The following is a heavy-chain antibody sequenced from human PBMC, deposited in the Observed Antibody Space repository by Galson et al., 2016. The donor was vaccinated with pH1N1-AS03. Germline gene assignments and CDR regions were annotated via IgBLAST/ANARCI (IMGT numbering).Heavy chain of an antibody. CDR1: GGTFNTYT. CDR2: ITPLFGEA. J-gene: IGHJ6*02. Sequence: SVKVSCKASGGTFNTYTITWVRQAPGQRFEWLGGITPLFGEANYAQKFQGRVTITADESTTTAYMELSSLRSEDTAVYYCAGGPSRFLDGDYYFGMDVWGRGTTITVS. V-gene: IGHV1-69*13. CDR3: AGGPSRFLDGDYYFGMDV. D-gene: IGHD3-3*01.